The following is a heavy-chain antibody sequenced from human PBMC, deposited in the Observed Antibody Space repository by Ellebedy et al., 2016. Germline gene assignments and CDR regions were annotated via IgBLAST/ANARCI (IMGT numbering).Heavy chain of an antibody. J-gene: IGHJ6*02. CDR1: GYTFTSYG. CDR2: ISAYNGNT. V-gene: IGHV1-18*01. D-gene: IGHD3-10*01. CDR3: ARDSEQYGSGSYGCGMDV. Sequence: ASVKVSXKASGYTFTSYGISWVRQAPGQGLEWMGWISAYNGNTNYAQKLQGRVTMTEDTSTDTAYMELSSLRSDDTAVYYCARDSEQYGSGSYGCGMDVWGQGTTVTVSS.